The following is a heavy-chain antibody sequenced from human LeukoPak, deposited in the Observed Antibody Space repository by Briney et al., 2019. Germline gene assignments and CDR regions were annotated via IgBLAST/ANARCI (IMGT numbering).Heavy chain of an antibody. D-gene: IGHD5-12*01. CDR3: ARDLPKTGYVGASDI. CDR1: GYTFTDYY. J-gene: IGHJ3*02. V-gene: IGHV1-2*02. CDR2: INPNSGST. Sequence: ASVTVSCKASGYTFTDYYVLGVRQAPGQGPEWMGWINPNSGSTNYAQNFKGRVTMTRDTSISTAYMELNSLTSDDTAAYYCARDLPKTGYVGASDIWGQGTMVTVSS.